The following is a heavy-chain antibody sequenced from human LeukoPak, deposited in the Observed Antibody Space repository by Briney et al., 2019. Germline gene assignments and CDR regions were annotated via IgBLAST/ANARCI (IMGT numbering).Heavy chain of an antibody. CDR3: TTGIKTADH. Sequence: PGGSLRLSRTTSGVTFGEYAMSWVRQAPGKGLEWVGFIRSKPYGGTTEYAASVKGRFTISRDDSKSIAYLQMNSLKTEDTAVYYCTTGIKTADHWGQGTLVTVSS. J-gene: IGHJ4*02. V-gene: IGHV3-49*04. CDR1: GVTFGEYA. D-gene: IGHD2-15*01. CDR2: IRSKPYGGTT.